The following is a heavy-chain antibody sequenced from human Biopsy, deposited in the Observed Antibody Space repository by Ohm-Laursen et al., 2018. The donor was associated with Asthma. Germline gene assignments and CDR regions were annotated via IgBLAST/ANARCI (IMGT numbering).Heavy chain of an antibody. CDR2: ISVYNGNT. D-gene: IGHD3-10*01. CDR1: GYTFNSAG. CDR3: ARAVDYSHYYGIDV. Sequence: ASVKVSCKTSGYTFNSAGISWVRQAPGQGLEWMGWISVYNGNTKVAQKLQDRVTMITDTSTSTAYMELRSLRSDDTAAYFCARAVDYSHYYGIDVWGQGTTVTVS. J-gene: IGHJ6*02. V-gene: IGHV1-18*01.